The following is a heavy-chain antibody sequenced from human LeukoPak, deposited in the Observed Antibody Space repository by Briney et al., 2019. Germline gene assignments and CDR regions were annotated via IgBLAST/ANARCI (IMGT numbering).Heavy chain of an antibody. Sequence: SETLSLTCAVYGGSFSGYYWSWIRQPPGKGLEWIGEISHSGSTNYNPSLKSRVTISVDTSKNQFSLKLSSVTAADTAVYYCARRGFGELCLDPWGQGTLVTVSS. V-gene: IGHV4-34*01. CDR1: GGSFSGYY. J-gene: IGHJ5*02. D-gene: IGHD3-10*01. CDR2: ISHSGST. CDR3: ARRGFGELCLDP.